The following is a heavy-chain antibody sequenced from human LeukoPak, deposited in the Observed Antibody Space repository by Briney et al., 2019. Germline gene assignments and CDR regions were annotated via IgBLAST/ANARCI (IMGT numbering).Heavy chain of an antibody. J-gene: IGHJ4*02. CDR3: ARGEDPNCSDGICSLFHY. CDR2: ISISGSPI. V-gene: IGHV3-11*01. CDR1: GFTFSSYA. D-gene: IGHD2-15*01. Sequence: PGGSLRLSCAASGFTFSSYAMSWIRQAPGKGLEWVSYISISGSPIYYTDSVKGRFTISRDNAKNSLYLQMSSLRAEDTAVYYCARGEDPNCSDGICSLFHYWGRGTLVTVSS.